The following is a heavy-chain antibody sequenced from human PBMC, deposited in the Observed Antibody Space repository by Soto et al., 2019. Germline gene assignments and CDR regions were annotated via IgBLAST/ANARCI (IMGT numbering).Heavy chain of an antibody. CDR1: GGSISSGGYY. V-gene: IGHV4-31*03. Sequence: QVQLQESGPELVKPSQTLSLTCTVSGGSISSGGYYLSWIRQHPGKGLEWIGYIYYSGSTYYNPSLKSRVTISVDTSKNQFPLKLSSVTAADTAVYYCARTSHIAAAENWFDPWGQGTLVTVSS. J-gene: IGHJ5*02. CDR3: ARTSHIAAAENWFDP. CDR2: IYYSGST. D-gene: IGHD6-13*01.